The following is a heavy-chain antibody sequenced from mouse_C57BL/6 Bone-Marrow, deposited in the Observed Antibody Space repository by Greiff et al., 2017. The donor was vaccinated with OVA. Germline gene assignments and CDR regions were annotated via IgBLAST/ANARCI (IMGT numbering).Heavy chain of an antibody. V-gene: IGHV3-6*01. CDR3: ARGRVFYYYGSSPMDY. CDR1: GYSITSGYY. CDR2: ISYDGSI. J-gene: IGHJ4*01. D-gene: IGHD1-1*01. Sequence: DVKLQESGPGLVKPSQSLSLTCSVTGYSITSGYYWNWLRQFPGNKLEWMGYISYDGSINYNPSLKNRISITRDTSKNQFFLKLNAVTTEDTATYYCARGRVFYYYGSSPMDYWGQGTSVTVSS.